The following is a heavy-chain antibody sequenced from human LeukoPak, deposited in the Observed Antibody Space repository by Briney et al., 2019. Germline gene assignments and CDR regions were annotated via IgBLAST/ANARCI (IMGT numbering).Heavy chain of an antibody. V-gene: IGHV4-34*01. CDR2: INHSGST. Sequence: PPETLSLTCAVYGGSFSGYYWSWIRHPPGKGMEWNGEINHSGSTNYNPSLKSRVTISVDTSKNQFSLKLSSVTAADTAVYYCAREPHYDFWSGYVLDPWGQGTLVTVSS. CDR3: AREPHYDFWSGYVLDP. CDR1: GGSFSGYY. D-gene: IGHD3-3*01. J-gene: IGHJ5*02.